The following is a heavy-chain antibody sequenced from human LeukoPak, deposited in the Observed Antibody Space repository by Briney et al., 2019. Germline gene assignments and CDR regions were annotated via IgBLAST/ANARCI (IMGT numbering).Heavy chain of an antibody. J-gene: IGHJ3*02. Sequence: VKVSCKASGYTFTGYYMHWVRQAPGQGLEWMGWINPNSGGTNYAQKFQGRVTMTRDTSISTAYMELSRLRSDDTAVYYCARVFRQWLVRNAFDIWGQGTMVTVSS. CDR3: ARVFRQWLVRNAFDI. CDR2: INPNSGGT. V-gene: IGHV1-2*02. D-gene: IGHD6-19*01. CDR1: GYTFTGYY.